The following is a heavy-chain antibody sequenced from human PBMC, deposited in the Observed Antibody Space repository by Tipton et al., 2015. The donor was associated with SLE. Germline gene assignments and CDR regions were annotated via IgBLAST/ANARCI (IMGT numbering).Heavy chain of an antibody. CDR1: GGSISSHY. Sequence: TLSLTCTVSGGSISSHYWSWIRQPPGEGLEWIGYIYYSGSTNYNPSLKSRITISLDTSKNQFSLKLASVTAADTAVYYCAEDRHYDPHAFEIWGQGTMVTVSS. J-gene: IGHJ3*02. D-gene: IGHD3-22*01. CDR2: IYYSGST. CDR3: AEDRHYDPHAFEI. V-gene: IGHV4-59*11.